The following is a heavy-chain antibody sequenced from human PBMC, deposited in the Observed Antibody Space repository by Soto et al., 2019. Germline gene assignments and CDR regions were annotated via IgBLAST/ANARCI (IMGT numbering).Heavy chain of an antibody. V-gene: IGHV3-30-3*01. J-gene: IGHJ6*02. CDR1: GFTFSSYA. Sequence: GGSLRLSCAASGFTFSSYAMHWVRQAPGKGLEWVAVISYDGSNKYYADSVKGRFTISRDNSKNTLYLQMNSLRAEDTAVYYCARDREMIIVGANLRLRYYYYGMDVWGQGTTVTVSS. CDR2: ISYDGSNK. CDR3: ARDREMIIVGANLRLRYYYYGMDV. D-gene: IGHD1-26*01.